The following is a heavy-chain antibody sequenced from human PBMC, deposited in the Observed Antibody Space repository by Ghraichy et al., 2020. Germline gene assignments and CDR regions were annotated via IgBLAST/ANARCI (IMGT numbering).Heavy chain of an antibody. J-gene: IGHJ5*01. D-gene: IGHD2-2*01. CDR2: ISHDGSKE. Sequence: GGSLRLSCAASSFTFNSHDMHWVRPAPGKGLEWVASISHDGSKENYGDSVRGRFTISRDNSKMTLFLQMNSLRVGDTALYYCAKDQATSQTITRPAAPFDSCGQGTLVTVSS. CDR3: AKDQATSQTITRPAAPFDS. V-gene: IGHV3-30*18. CDR1: SFTFNSHD.